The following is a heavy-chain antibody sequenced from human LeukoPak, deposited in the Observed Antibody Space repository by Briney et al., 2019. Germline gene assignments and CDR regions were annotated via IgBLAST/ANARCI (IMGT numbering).Heavy chain of an antibody. CDR1: GGTFSSFP. Sequence: ASVKVSCKASGGTFSSFPVSRVRQAPGQGLEWMGWINPNNGGTNYAQHFQGRVTLTRDTSISTAYMELSSLRSDDTAVYYCAGYTNSGGDYWGQGTLVTASS. CDR3: AGYTNSGGDY. CDR2: INPNNGGT. D-gene: IGHD2-2*02. J-gene: IGHJ4*02. V-gene: IGHV1-2*02.